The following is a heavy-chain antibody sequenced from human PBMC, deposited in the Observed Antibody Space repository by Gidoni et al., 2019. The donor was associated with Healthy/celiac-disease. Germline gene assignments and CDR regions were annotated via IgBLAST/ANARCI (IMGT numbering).Heavy chain of an antibody. Sequence: QVQLQQWGAGLLKPSETLSLTCAVYGGSFSGYYWSWIRQPPGKGLEWIGEINHSGSTNYNPSLKSRVTISVDTSKNQFSLKLSPVTAADTAVYYCARGSGRGVGSALSLSHAFDIWGQGTMVTVSS. CDR1: GGSFSGYY. V-gene: IGHV4-34*01. D-gene: IGHD2-8*01. J-gene: IGHJ3*02. CDR3: ARGSGRGVGSALSLSHAFDI. CDR2: INHSGST.